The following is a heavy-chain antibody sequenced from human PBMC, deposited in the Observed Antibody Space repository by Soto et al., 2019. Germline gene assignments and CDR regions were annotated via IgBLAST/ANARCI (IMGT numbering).Heavy chain of an antibody. J-gene: IGHJ4*02. CDR1: GGSISSSSYY. Sequence: PSETLSLTCTVSGGSISSSSYYWGWIRQPPGKGLEWIGYIYYSGSTNYNPSLKSRVTISVDTSKNQFSLKLSSVTAADTAVYYCARQGYSSSWYDYWGQGTLVTVSS. CDR2: IYYSGST. V-gene: IGHV4-61*05. D-gene: IGHD6-13*01. CDR3: ARQGYSSSWYDY.